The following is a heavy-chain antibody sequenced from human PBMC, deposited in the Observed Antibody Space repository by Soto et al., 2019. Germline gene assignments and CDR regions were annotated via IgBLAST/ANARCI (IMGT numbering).Heavy chain of an antibody. CDR1: GGSISSGGFY. CDR2: ILHSGSA. D-gene: IGHD5-18*01. CDR3: ATRRAFNYGPLDS. Sequence: PSETLSLTCRVSGGSISSGGFYWSWIRQFPGKGLEWIGYILHSGSAYYNPSLKSRLTISLHTSENQFSLKLTSVTAADTAVHFSATRRAFNYGPLDSWGRGTQVTVS. J-gene: IGHJ4*02. V-gene: IGHV4-31*03.